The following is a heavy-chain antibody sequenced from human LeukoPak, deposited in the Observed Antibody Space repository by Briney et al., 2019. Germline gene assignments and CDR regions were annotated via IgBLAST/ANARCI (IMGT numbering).Heavy chain of an antibody. D-gene: IGHD6-13*01. V-gene: IGHV3-21*01. CDR3: ARDSLSSSWPPRLYYFDY. Sequence: GGSLRLSCAASGFTFSSYSMNWVRQAPGKGLEWVSSISSSCSYIYYADSVKGRFTISRDNAKNSLYLQMNSLRAEDTAVYYCARDSLSSSWPPRLYYFDYWGQGTLVTVSS. CDR1: GFTFSSYS. CDR2: ISSSCSYI. J-gene: IGHJ4*02.